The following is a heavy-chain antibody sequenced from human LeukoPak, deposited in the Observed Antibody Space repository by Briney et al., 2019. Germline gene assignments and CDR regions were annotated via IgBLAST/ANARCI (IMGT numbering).Heavy chain of an antibody. J-gene: IGHJ4*02. CDR3: ARELVLWFGESRQNIDY. CDR1: GYTFTSYG. CDR2: ISAYNGNT. Sequence: GASVKVSCKASGYTFTSYGISWVRQAPGQGLEWMGWISAYNGNTNYAQKLQGRVTMTTDTSTSTAYMELRSLRSDDTAVYYCARELVLWFGESRQNIDYWGQGTPVTVSS. D-gene: IGHD3-10*01. V-gene: IGHV1-18*01.